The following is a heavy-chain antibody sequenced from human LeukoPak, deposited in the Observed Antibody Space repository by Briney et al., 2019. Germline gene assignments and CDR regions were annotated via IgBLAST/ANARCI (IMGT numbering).Heavy chain of an antibody. D-gene: IGHD6-19*01. CDR3: ARDSSGWDPLGDY. CDR1: GYTFTGYY. V-gene: IGHV1-2*02. CDR2: INPNSGGT. Sequence: ASVTVSCKASGYTFTGYYMHWVRQAPGQGLEWMGWINPNSGGTNYAQKFQGRVTMTRDTSISTAYMELSRLRSDDTAVYYCARDSSGWDPLGDYWGQGTLVTVSS. J-gene: IGHJ4*02.